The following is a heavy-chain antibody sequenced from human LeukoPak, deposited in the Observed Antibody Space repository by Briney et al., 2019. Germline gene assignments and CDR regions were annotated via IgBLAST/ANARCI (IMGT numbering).Heavy chain of an antibody. CDR3: ARNKQQLVDWFDP. D-gene: IGHD6-13*01. V-gene: IGHV1-2*02. Sequence: ASVKVSCKASGYTFHGHYIHWVRQAPGQGLEWMGWINPNSGGTNYAQKFQGRVTMTRDTSISTAYMELSRLRSDDTAVYYCARNKQQLVDWFDPWGQGTLVTVSS. CDR2: INPNSGGT. CDR1: GYTFHGHY. J-gene: IGHJ5*02.